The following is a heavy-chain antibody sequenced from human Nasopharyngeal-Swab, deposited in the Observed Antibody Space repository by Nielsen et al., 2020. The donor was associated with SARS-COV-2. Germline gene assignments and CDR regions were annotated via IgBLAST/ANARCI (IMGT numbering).Heavy chain of an antibody. V-gene: IGHV3-21*01. J-gene: IGHJ5*02. CDR3: ARGGVRSYWFDP. CDR2: ISSSSSSYI. Sequence: GESLKISCAASGFTFSSYSMNWVRQAPGKGLEWVSSISSSSSSYIYYADSVKGRFTISRDNAKNSLYLQMNSLRAEDTGVYYCARGGVRSYWFDPWGQGTLVTVSS. D-gene: IGHD3-16*01. CDR1: GFTFSSYS.